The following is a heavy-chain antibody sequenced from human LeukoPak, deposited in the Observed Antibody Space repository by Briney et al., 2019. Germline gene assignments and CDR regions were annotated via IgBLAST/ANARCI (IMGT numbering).Heavy chain of an antibody. D-gene: IGHD5-12*01. J-gene: IGHJ6*02. Sequence: PGGSLRLSCAASGFTFSSYSMNWVRQAPGKGLEWVSYISSSSSTIYYADSVKGRFTISRDNAKNSLYLQMNSLRAEDTAVYYCASGAGVATITSGYYYGMDVWGQGTTVTVSS. CDR1: GFTFSSYS. CDR2: ISSSSSTI. V-gene: IGHV3-48*04. CDR3: ASGAGVATITSGYYYGMDV.